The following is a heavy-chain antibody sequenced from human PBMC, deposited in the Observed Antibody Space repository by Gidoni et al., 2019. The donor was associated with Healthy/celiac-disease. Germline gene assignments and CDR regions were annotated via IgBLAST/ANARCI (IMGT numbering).Heavy chain of an antibody. Sequence: QVQLVQSGAEVKKPGASVKVSCKASGYTFTGYYMHWVRQAPGHGLEWMGWIKPNSGGTNYAQKFQGRVTMTRDTSISTAYMELSRLRSDDTAVYYCASVKGRTYYYDSSGRKDAFDIWGQGTMVTVSS. CDR1: GYTFTGYY. J-gene: IGHJ3*02. D-gene: IGHD3-22*01. CDR2: IKPNSGGT. V-gene: IGHV1-2*02. CDR3: ASVKGRTYYYDSSGRKDAFDI.